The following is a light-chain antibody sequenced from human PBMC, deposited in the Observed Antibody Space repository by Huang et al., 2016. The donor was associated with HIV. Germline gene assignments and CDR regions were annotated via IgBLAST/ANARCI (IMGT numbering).Light chain of an antibody. CDR1: QGVSSD. CDR2: DAA. Sequence: EIVLTQSPATLSLSPGERATLSCRASQGVSSDLAWYQQKPGQAPRLLIYDAANRATGSPARFIGSGSGTDFSLTITSLEPEDFAVYYCQQRSDWPLTFGPGTKVDIK. J-gene: IGKJ3*01. CDR3: QQRSDWPLT. V-gene: IGKV3-11*01.